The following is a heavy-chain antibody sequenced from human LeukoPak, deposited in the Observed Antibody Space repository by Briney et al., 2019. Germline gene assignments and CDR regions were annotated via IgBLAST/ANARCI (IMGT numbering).Heavy chain of an antibody. Sequence: GESLKIPCKGSGYSFTSYWIGWVRQMPGKGLEWMGVIYPGDSDTKYSPSFQGQVTISADKSISTAYLQWTSLKASDTAKYYCARQYYDYIWGSYTANRYFDYWGQGTLVTVSS. CDR1: GYSFTSYW. CDR3: ARQYYDYIWGSYTANRYFDY. V-gene: IGHV5-51*01. D-gene: IGHD3-16*01. J-gene: IGHJ4*02. CDR2: IYPGDSDT.